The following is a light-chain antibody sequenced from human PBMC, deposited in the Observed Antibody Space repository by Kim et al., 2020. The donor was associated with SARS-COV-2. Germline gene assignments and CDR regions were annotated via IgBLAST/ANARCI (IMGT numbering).Light chain of an antibody. Sequence: QSVLTQSPSASGTPGQRVTISCSGSRSNIGLNTVSWFQQLPGTAPKLLIHSNNQWPSGVPDRFSGSTSGTSASLAISGLQSEDEADYYCAAWDDSLNGRVFGAGTQLTVL. V-gene: IGLV1-44*01. CDR3: AAWDDSLNGRV. CDR1: RSNIGLNT. CDR2: SNN. J-gene: IGLJ2*01.